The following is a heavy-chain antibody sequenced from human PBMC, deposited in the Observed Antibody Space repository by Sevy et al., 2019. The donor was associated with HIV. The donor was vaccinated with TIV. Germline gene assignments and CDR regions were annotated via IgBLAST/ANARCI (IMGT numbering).Heavy chain of an antibody. D-gene: IGHD2-8*01. CDR2: IYYSGST. V-gene: IGHV4-39*01. CDR3: ARLGGYSTKGVCYTSDFQH. Sequence: SETLSLTCTVSGGSISSSSYYWGWIRQPPGKGLAWIGSIYYSGSTYYNPSLKSRVTISVDTSKNQFSLKLSSVTAADTAVYYCARLGGYSTKGVCYTSDFQHWGQGTLVTVSS. J-gene: IGHJ1*01. CDR1: GGSISSSSYY.